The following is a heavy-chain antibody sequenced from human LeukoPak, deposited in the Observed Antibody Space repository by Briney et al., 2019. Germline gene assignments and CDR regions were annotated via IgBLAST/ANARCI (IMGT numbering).Heavy chain of an antibody. V-gene: IGHV3-23*01. CDR1: RFTFSSYW. CDR2: ISGSGGST. CDR3: AKERMRGYSYGEDAFDI. D-gene: IGHD5-18*01. Sequence: GGSLRLSCAASRFTFSSYWMSWVRQAPGKGLEWVSAISGSGGSTYYADSVKGRFTISRDNSKNTLYLQMNSLRAEDTAVYYCAKERMRGYSYGEDAFDIWGQGTMVTVSS. J-gene: IGHJ3*02.